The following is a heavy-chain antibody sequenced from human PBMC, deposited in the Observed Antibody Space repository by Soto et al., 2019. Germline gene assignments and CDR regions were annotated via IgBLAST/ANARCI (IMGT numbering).Heavy chain of an antibody. D-gene: IGHD4-17*01. CDR3: ARDWGYGDYSFFEY. CDR2: IWYDGSNK. V-gene: IGHV3-33*01. Sequence: ESGGGVVQPGRSLRLSCAASGFTFSSYGMHWVRQAPGKGLEWVAAIWYDGSNKYYGDSVKGRFTISRDNSKNTLYLQMNSLRAEDAAVYYCARDWGYGDYSFFEYWGQGTLVTVSS. CDR1: GFTFSSYG. J-gene: IGHJ4*02.